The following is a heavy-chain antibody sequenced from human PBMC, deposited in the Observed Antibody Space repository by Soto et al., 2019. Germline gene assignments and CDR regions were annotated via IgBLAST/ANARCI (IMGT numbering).Heavy chain of an antibody. CDR2: ISGSGGST. D-gene: IGHD2-15*01. Sequence: GGSLRLSCTASGFTFSSYAMSWVRQAPWKGLEWVSGISGSGGSTYYADSVKGRFTISRDKSKNTLYLQMNSLRAEDTAIYYCAKVPRYCSGGSCFGGYFDYWGQGTLVTVSS. V-gene: IGHV3-23*01. CDR3: AKVPRYCSGGSCFGGYFDY. CDR1: GFTFSSYA. J-gene: IGHJ4*02.